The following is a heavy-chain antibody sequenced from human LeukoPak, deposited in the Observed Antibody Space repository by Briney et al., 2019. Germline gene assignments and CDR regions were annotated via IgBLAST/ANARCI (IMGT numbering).Heavy chain of an antibody. D-gene: IGHD4-17*01. V-gene: IGHV1-8*01. CDR2: MNPNSGNT. CDR1: GYTFTSYD. CDR3: ARVSYGDYGYYYMDV. Sequence: GASVKVSCKASGYTFTSYDINWVRQATGQGLEWMGWMNPNSGNTGYAQKFQGRVTMTRNTSISTAYMELSSLRSEDTAVYYCARVSYGDYGYYYMDVWGKGTTVTISS. J-gene: IGHJ6*03.